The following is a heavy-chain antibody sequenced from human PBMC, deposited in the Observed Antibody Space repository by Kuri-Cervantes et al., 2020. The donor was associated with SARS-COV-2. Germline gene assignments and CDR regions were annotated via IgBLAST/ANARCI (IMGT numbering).Heavy chain of an antibody. J-gene: IGHJ4*02. CDR3: ATIAAAGTNPARDNHSYYFDY. CDR1: GYTFTSYD. CDR2: MNPKSGNT. D-gene: IGHD6-13*01. V-gene: IGHV1-8*03. Sequence: ASVKVSCKASGYTFTSYDINWGRQAAGQGLEWMGWMNPKSGNTGYAQKLQGRVTITRNTSISTAYMELSSLRSEDTAVYYCATIAAAGTNPARDNHSYYFDYLGQGTLVTVSS.